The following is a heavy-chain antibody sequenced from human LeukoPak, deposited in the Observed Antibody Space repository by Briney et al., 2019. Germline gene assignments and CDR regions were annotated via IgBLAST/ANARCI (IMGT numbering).Heavy chain of an antibody. V-gene: IGHV4-59*01. J-gene: IGHJ6*03. Sequence: ASETLSLTCAVYGGSFSGYYWSWIRQPPGKGLEWIGYIYYSGSTNYNPSPKSRVTISEDTSKNQFSLKLSSVTAADTAVYYCARDRSYYMDVWGKGTTVTISS. CDR1: GGSFSGYY. CDR2: IYYSGST. CDR3: ARDRSYYMDV.